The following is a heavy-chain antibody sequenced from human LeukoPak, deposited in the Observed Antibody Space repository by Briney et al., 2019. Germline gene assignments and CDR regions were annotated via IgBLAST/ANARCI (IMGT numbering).Heavy chain of an antibody. CDR2: ISAYNGNT. D-gene: IGHD3-22*01. Sequence: GASVKVSCKASGYTFTSYGISWVRQAPGQGLEWMGWISAYNGNTNYAQKLQGRVTMTTDTSTSTAYMELRSLRSDDTAVYYCARDMGRYYDSSGYEHPYYFDYWGQGTLVTVSS. CDR1: GYTFTSYG. CDR3: ARDMGRYYDSSGYEHPYYFDY. V-gene: IGHV1-18*01. J-gene: IGHJ4*02.